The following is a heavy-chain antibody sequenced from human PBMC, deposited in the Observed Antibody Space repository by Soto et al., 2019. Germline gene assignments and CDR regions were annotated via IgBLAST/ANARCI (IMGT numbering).Heavy chain of an antibody. D-gene: IGHD3-3*01. Sequence: SVKVSCKASGGTFSSYTISWVRQPPGQGLEWMGRIIPILGIANYAQKFQGRVTITADKSTSTAYMELSSLRSEDTAFYCAAGSPARFLEWLSWGQGTLVTVSS. CDR2: IIPILGIA. V-gene: IGHV1-69*02. CDR3: AGSPARFLEWLS. J-gene: IGHJ4*02. CDR1: GGTFSSYT.